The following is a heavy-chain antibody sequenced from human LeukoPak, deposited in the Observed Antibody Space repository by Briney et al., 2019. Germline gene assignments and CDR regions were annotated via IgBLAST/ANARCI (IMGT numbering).Heavy chain of an antibody. V-gene: IGHV3-23*01. CDR2: ISGSGGNT. J-gene: IGHJ3*02. CDR1: GFTFSNYG. Sequence: GGSLRLSCAASGFTFSNYGMSWVRQAPGKGLEWVSTISGSGGNTYYADSVKGRFTISRDTSKNTLYLQMNSPRAEDTAVYYCAREELRFAFDIWGQGTMVTVSS. CDR3: AREELRFAFDI. D-gene: IGHD1-7*01.